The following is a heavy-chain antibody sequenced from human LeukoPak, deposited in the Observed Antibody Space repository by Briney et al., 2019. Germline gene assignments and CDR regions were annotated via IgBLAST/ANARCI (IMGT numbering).Heavy chain of an antibody. D-gene: IGHD1-7*01. J-gene: IGHJ5*02. Sequence: SVKVSCKASGYTFTSYGISWVRQAPGQGLEWMGRISAYNGNINYAQKLQGRVTMTTDTSTSTAYMELRSLRSDDTAVYYCARYWNYGDSYWFDPWGQGTLVTVSS. CDR3: ARYWNYGDSYWFDP. CDR1: GYTFTSYG. V-gene: IGHV1-18*01. CDR2: ISAYNGNI.